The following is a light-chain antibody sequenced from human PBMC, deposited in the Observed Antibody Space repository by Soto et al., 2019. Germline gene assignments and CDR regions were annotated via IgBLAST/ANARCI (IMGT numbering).Light chain of an antibody. CDR3: QQANSFPLT. V-gene: IGKV1-12*01. Sequence: DIQMTQLPSSMSASVGDRVTITCRASQGISRWLAWYHQKPGKAPNLLICSASTLHSGVPSRFSGSGSGTDFTLTISSLQPEDFGTYYCQQANSFPLTFGPGTKVDIK. CDR1: QGISRW. CDR2: SAS. J-gene: IGKJ3*01.